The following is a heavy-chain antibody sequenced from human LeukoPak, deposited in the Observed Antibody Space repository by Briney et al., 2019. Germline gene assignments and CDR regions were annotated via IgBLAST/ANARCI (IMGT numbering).Heavy chain of an antibody. V-gene: IGHV3-21*01. Sequence: GGSLRLSCAASGFTFSSCSMNWVRQAPGKGLEWVSSISSSSSYIYYADSVKGRFTISRDNAKNSLYLQMNSLRAEDTAVYYCAREVAVAGTLYWGQGTLVTVSS. CDR3: AREVAVAGTLY. J-gene: IGHJ4*02. CDR2: ISSSSSYI. CDR1: GFTFSSCS. D-gene: IGHD6-19*01.